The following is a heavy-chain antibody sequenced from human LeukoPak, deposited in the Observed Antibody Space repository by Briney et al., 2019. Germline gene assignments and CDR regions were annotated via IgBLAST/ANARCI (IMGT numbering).Heavy chain of an antibody. V-gene: IGHV3-7*03. CDR1: GFTFSSYW. CDR2: IKQDGSEK. D-gene: IGHD3-10*01. Sequence: GGSLRLSCAASGFTFSSYWMSWVRQAPGKGLEWVANIKQDGSEKYYVDSVKGRFTISRDNSKNTLDLQMNSVRADDTAVYYCATAQYITNWSGDHWGQGTLVTVSS. CDR3: ATAQYITNWSGDH. J-gene: IGHJ4*02.